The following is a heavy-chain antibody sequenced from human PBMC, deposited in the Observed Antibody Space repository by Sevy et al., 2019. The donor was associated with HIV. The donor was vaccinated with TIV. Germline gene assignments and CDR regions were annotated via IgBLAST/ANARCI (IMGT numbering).Heavy chain of an antibody. CDR3: ANAYSGSYSHSYLYALDV. J-gene: IGHJ6*02. V-gene: IGHV3-30*18. D-gene: IGHD1-26*01. CDR2: ISHDEINE. Sequence: GESLKISCTGSGFSFSYYGIHWVRQAPGKGLDWDALISHDEINEYYADSVKGRFTISRDNSKNTVYLEMNRLRNEDTAIYFCANAYSGSYSHSYLYALDVWGQGTTVTVSS. CDR1: GFSFSYYG.